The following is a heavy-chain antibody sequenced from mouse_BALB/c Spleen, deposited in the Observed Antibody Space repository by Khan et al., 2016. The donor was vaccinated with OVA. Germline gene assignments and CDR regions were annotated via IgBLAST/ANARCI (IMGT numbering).Heavy chain of an antibody. Sequence: QVQLQQSGAELVRPGASVKLSCKASGYTFTSYWMNWVKQRPGHGLEWIGRIDPSDSETHYNQIFKDKATLTVDKSSTTAYMQLSSLTSEDSAVYYCARREKYGYDPSWFAYWGQGTLVTVSA. CDR2: IDPSDSET. J-gene: IGHJ3*01. V-gene: IGHV1-61*01. CDR3: ARREKYGYDPSWFAY. CDR1: GYTFTSYW. D-gene: IGHD2-2*01.